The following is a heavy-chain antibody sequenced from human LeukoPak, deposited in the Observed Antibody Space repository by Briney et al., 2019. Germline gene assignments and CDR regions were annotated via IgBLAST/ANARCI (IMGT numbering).Heavy chain of an antibody. V-gene: IGHV4-38-2*01. D-gene: IGHD4-17*01. Sequence: SETLSLTXAVSGYSISSGYYWGWIRQPPGKGLEWIGSIYHSGSTYYNPSLKSRVTISVDTSKNQFSLKLSSVTAADTAVYYCARHSGMTTVTAYLDYWGQGTLVTVSS. CDR3: ARHSGMTTVTAYLDY. CDR2: IYHSGST. J-gene: IGHJ4*02. CDR1: GYSISSGYY.